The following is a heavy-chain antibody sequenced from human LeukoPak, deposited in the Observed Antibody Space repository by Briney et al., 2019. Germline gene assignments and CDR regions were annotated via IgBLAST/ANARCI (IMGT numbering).Heavy chain of an antibody. CDR2: INAAYGNT. D-gene: IGHD6-19*01. CDR3: ARLFSGWYSFDY. J-gene: IGHJ4*02. CDR1: GYTFTNYA. V-gene: IGHV1-3*03. Sequence: ASVKVSCKASGYTFTNYALHWVRQAPGQRLEWLGWINAAYGNTKYSQVFQGRVTITSDTSASTAYMELSSLRSEDMAVYYCARLFSGWYSFDYWGQGTLVTVSS.